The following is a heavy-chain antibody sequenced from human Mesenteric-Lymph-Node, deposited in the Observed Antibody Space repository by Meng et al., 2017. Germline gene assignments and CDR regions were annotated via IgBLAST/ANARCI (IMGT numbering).Heavy chain of an antibody. CDR3: ARDLIPVSCAYRMDV. J-gene: IGHJ6*02. CDR2: ISTYNGDT. CDR1: GYPFSSYG. V-gene: IGHV1-18*01. D-gene: IGHD3-16*01. Sequence: ASVTVSCQASGYPFSSYGFSWVRQATGQGLEWMGWISTYNGDTNYAHNLQARLTMNTDTSTNTAYMELNSLRSDDTSVYYCARDLIPVSCAYRMDVWGQGTTVTVSS.